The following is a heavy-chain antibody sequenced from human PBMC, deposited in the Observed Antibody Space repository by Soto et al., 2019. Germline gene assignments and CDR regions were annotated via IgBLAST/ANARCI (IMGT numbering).Heavy chain of an antibody. CDR1: GFTFSSYS. CDR3: ARTGDIAGRLGWFDL. V-gene: IGHV3-21*01. J-gene: IGHJ5*02. Sequence: GGSLRLSCAASGFTFSSYSMNWVRQAPGKGLEWVSSISSSSSYIYYADPVKGRFTISRDNAKNSLYLQMNSLRAEDTAVYYCARTGDIAGRLGWFDLWGQGTLVTVSS. CDR2: ISSSSSYI. D-gene: IGHD6-6*01.